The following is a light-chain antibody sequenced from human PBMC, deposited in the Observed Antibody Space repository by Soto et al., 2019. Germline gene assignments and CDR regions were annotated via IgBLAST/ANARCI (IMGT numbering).Light chain of an antibody. CDR3: GADHGSGSNFVLV. V-gene: IGLV9-49*03. CDR1: SGYSNYK. J-gene: IGLJ3*02. CDR2: VGTGGIVG. Sequence: QPVLTQPPSASASLGASVTLTCTLSSGYSNYKVDWYQQRPGKGPRFVMRVGTGGIVGAKGYGIPDRFSVLGSGLNRYLTIKNIQEEDESDYHCGADHGSGSNFVLVFGGGTKLTVL.